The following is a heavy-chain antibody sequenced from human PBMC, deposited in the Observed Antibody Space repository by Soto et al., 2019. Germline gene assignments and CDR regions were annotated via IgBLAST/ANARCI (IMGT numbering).Heavy chain of an antibody. V-gene: IGHV1-69*13. D-gene: IGHD6-19*01. Sequence: ASVKVSCKASGGTFSSYAISWVRQAPGQGLEWMGGIIPIFGTANYAQKFQGRVTITADESTSTAYMELSSLRSEDTAVYYCARWHLAVAGTAPAPLPYYYYYGMDVWGQGTTVTVSS. CDR3: ARWHLAVAGTAPAPLPYYYYYGMDV. J-gene: IGHJ6*02. CDR2: IIPIFGTA. CDR1: GGTFSSYA.